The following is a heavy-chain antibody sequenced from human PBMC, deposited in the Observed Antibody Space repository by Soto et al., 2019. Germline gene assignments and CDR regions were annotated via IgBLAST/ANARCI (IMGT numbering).Heavy chain of an antibody. CDR3: AREPIVGATVDWFDP. D-gene: IGHD1-26*01. J-gene: IGHJ5*02. CDR2: IIPILGIA. V-gene: IGHV1-69*08. Sequence: QVQLVQSGAEVKKPGSSVKVSCKASGGTFSSYTISWVRQAPGQGLEWMGRIIPILGIANYAQKFQGRVTITADKSTSTAYMELSSLRSEDTAVYYCAREPIVGATVDWFDPWGQGTLVTVSS. CDR1: GGTFSSYT.